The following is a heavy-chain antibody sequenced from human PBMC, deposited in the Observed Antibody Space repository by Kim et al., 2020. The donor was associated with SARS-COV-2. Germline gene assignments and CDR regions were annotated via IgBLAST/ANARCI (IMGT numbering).Heavy chain of an antibody. CDR3: ARAKLLHRDSWFDP. CDR1: GDSISSSSYY. CDR2: IYYSGST. J-gene: IGHJ5*02. Sequence: SETLSLTCTVSGDSISSSSYYWGWIRQPPGKGLEWIGSIYYSGSTYYNPSLKSRVTISVDTSKNQFSLKLSSVTAADTAMYYCARAKLLHRDSWFDPWGQGTLVTVSS. V-gene: IGHV4-39*07. D-gene: IGHD3-22*01.